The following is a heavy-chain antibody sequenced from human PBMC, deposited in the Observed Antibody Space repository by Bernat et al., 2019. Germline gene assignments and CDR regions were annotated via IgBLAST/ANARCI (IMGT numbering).Heavy chain of an antibody. D-gene: IGHD3-22*01. CDR1: GFTFSSYG. J-gene: IGHJ5*02. CDR3: AKAACYDSSGYYHKNWFDP. V-gene: IGHV3-30*18. CDR2: ISYDGSNK. Sequence: QVQLVESGGGVVQPGRSLRLSCAASGFTFSSYGMHWVRQAPGKGLEWVAVISYDGSNKYYADSVKRGFTISRDSSKNTLYLQMNSLRAKDTAVYYCAKAACYDSSGYYHKNWFDPWGQGTLVTVSS.